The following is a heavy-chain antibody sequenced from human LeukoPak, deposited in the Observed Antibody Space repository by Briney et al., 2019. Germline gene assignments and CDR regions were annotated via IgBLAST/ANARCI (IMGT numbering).Heavy chain of an antibody. Sequence: GGSLRLSCAASGFTFSSFGMHWVRQAPGKGLEWVAVIWDDGSTKIYADSVKGRFTISRDNSKNMLYLQMNSLRVEDTAVYCCAKDAETVMGNWFDPWGQGTLVIVSS. V-gene: IGHV3-33*06. CDR1: GFTFSSFG. CDR2: IWDDGSTK. D-gene: IGHD5-18*01. J-gene: IGHJ5*02. CDR3: AKDAETVMGNWFDP.